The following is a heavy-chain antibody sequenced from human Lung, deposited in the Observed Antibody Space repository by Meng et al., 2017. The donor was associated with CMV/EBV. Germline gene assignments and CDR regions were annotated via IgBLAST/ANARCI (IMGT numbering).Heavy chain of an antibody. CDR2: ISSSGNSI. J-gene: IGHJ4*02. Sequence: SCEGSGFSFSDYYMIWIRQAPGKGLEWLAYISSSGNSIYYTDSVEGRFTISRDNARNSLYLQMNSLSVDDTAVYYCARDRGGNYYFDYLGQGTLVTVSS. CDR1: GFSFSDYY. CDR3: ARDRGGNYYFDY. V-gene: IGHV3-11*01. D-gene: IGHD4-23*01.